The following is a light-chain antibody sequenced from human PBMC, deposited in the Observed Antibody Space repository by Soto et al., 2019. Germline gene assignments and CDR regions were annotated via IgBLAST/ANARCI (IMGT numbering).Light chain of an antibody. Sequence: EIVMTQSPATLSVSPGERATLYCRASQSVSSDLTWYQQKPGQAPRLLIYDASTRATGISARFSGSGSGTEFTLTLISLQSEDFAVYYCQQYHIWPLTFGGGTKVDIK. CDR1: QSVSSD. J-gene: IGKJ4*01. CDR3: QQYHIWPLT. V-gene: IGKV3-15*01. CDR2: DAS.